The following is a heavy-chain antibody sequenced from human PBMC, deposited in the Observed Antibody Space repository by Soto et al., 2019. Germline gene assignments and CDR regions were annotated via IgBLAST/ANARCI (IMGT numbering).Heavy chain of an antibody. CDR1: GYIFANYG. CDR2: ISGYNGNT. V-gene: IGHV1-18*01. CDR3: ARDEVPAANWLDR. D-gene: IGHD2-2*01. Sequence: QVQLVQSGAEVKKPGASVKVACKASGYIFANYGITWVRQAPGQGLEWMGWISGYNGNTKYAQNHQGIVTMTSDTSTTTAYMELRNLRSDDTAVYYCARDEVPAANWLDRWGQGTLVTVSS. J-gene: IGHJ5*02.